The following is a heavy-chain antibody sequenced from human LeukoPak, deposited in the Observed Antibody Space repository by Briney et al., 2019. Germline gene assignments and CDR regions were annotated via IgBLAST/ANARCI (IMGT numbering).Heavy chain of an antibody. Sequence: TGGSLRLSCAASGFTFSSYAMHWVRQAPGKGLEWVAFIRYDGSNKYCADSVKGRFTVSRDNSKNILYLQMNSLRGEGTALYYCAKDGLYYDGSAHVYYFDYWGQGTLVAVSS. CDR3: AKDGLYYDGSAHVYYFDY. D-gene: IGHD3-22*01. CDR1: GFTFSSYA. V-gene: IGHV3-30*02. CDR2: IRYDGSNK. J-gene: IGHJ4*02.